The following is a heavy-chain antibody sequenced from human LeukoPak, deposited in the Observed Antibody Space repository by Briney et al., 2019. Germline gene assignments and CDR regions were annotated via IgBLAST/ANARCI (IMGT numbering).Heavy chain of an antibody. D-gene: IGHD4-23*01. V-gene: IGHV3-48*03. CDR1: GFTFSSYE. J-gene: IGHJ4*02. CDR2: ISSSGSTI. Sequence: PGGSLRLSCAASGFTFSSYEMNWVRQAPGNGLEWVSYISSSGSTIYYADSVKGRFTISRDNSKNTLYLQMNSLRAEDTAVYYCARDYGGNSKIDYWGQGTLVTVSS. CDR3: ARDYGGNSKIDY.